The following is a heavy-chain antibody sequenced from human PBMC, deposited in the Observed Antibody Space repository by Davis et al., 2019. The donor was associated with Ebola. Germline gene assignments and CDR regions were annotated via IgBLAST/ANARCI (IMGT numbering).Heavy chain of an antibody. CDR1: GFTFSSYA. Sequence: PGGSLRLSCAASGFTFSSYAMSWVRQAPGKGLEWVSAISGSGGSTYYADSVKGRFTISRDNSKNTLYLQMNSLRAEDTAVYYCAKDNFAGQQLVRYYYYGMDVWGQGTTVTVSS. D-gene: IGHD6-13*01. CDR3: AKDNFAGQQLVRYYYYGMDV. CDR2: ISGSGGST. J-gene: IGHJ6*02. V-gene: IGHV3-23*01.